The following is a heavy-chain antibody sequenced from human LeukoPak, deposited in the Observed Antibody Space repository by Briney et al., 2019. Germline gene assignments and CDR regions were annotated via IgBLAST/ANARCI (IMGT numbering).Heavy chain of an antibody. Sequence: PSETLSLTCAVSGGSISSSSHYWGWIRQPPGKGLEWIGYIYYSGSTYYNPSLKSRVTISVDTSKNQFSLKLSSVTAADTAVYYCARSGEYSYGYDYWGQGTLVTVSS. J-gene: IGHJ4*02. CDR2: IYYSGST. CDR1: GGSISSSSHY. V-gene: IGHV4-31*11. D-gene: IGHD5-18*01. CDR3: ARSGEYSYGYDY.